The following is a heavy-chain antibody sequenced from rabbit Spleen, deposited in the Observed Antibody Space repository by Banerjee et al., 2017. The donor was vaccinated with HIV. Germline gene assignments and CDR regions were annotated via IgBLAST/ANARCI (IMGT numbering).Heavy chain of an antibody. CDR2: IDPVFGIT. D-gene: IGHD6-1*01. V-gene: IGHV1S47*01. J-gene: IGHJ4*01. Sequence: EESGGDLVKPGASLTLTCKASGFDFSNYGVSWVRQAPGKGLEWIGYIDPVFGITYYANWVNGRFSISRENAQNTVSLQLNSLTAADTATYFCVRDAGATLYGYIDLNFWGPGTLVTVS. CDR3: VRDAGATLYGYIDLNF. CDR1: GFDFSNYG.